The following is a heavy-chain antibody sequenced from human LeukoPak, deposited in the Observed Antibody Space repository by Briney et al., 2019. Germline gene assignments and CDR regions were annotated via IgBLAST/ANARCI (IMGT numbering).Heavy chain of an antibody. V-gene: IGHV3-23*01. CDR1: GFTFSNYA. Sequence: GGSLRLSCAASGFTFSNYAMSWVRQAPGKGLEWVSTISGPGSSTYSADSVKGRFTISRDNSKNTLYLQMHSLRAEDTAIYYCAKPSRDFDSSGYSHFDYWGQGTLVTVSS. CDR3: AKPSRDFDSSGYSHFDY. D-gene: IGHD3-22*01. J-gene: IGHJ4*02. CDR2: ISGPGSST.